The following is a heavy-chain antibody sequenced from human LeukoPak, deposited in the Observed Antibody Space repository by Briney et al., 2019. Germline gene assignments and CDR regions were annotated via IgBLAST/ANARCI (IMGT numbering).Heavy chain of an antibody. CDR2: INPNSGGT. CDR1: GYTFTGNY. CDR3: ARGDSGYDHFYHMDV. D-gene: IGHD5-12*01. J-gene: IGHJ6*03. V-gene: IGHV1-2*02. Sequence: ASVKVSCKASGYTFTGNYMHWVRQAPGQGLEWMGWINPNSGGTNYAQKFQGRVTMTRDTSISTAYMELSRLISDDTAVYYCARGDSGYDHFYHMDVWGKGTTVTISS.